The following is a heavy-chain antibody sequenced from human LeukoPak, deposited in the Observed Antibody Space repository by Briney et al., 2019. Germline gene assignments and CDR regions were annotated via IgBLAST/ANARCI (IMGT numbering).Heavy chain of an antibody. J-gene: IGHJ6*02. Sequence: PGGSLRLSCAASGLTFSSYAMNWVRQAPGKGLEWVSVISGNGGSTYYADSVRGRFTISRDNSKSTLYLQMNSLRAEDTAVYLCARAVDLVVVAPATRGYYGMDVWGQGTTVTVSS. CDR3: ARAVDLVVVAPATRGYYGMDV. CDR2: ISGNGGST. V-gene: IGHV3-23*01. CDR1: GLTFSSYA. D-gene: IGHD2-15*01.